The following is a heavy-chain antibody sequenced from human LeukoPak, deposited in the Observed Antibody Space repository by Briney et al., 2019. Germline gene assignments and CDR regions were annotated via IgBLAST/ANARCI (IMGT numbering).Heavy chain of an antibody. J-gene: IGHJ4*02. CDR1: GLIFSSYA. V-gene: IGHV3-23*01. Sequence: GGSLRLSCEASGLIFSSYAMNWVRQAPGKGLEWVAVISGSGDSTKYADSVKGRFTISRDNAKNSLYLQMNSLRAEDTAVYYCARELAGHYYGSGSSFDYWAREPWSPSPQ. CDR3: ARELAGHYYGSGSSFDY. D-gene: IGHD3-10*01. CDR2: ISGSGDST.